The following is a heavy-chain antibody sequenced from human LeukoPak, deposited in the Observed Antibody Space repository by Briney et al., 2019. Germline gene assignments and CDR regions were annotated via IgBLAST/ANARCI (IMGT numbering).Heavy chain of an antibody. J-gene: IGHJ4*02. CDR3: ATRGKPRPFRNNRRGVYYFDY. V-gene: IGHV1-8*01. D-gene: IGHD1/OR15-1a*01. Sequence: ASVKVSCKASGYTFTSYDINWVRQATGQGLEWRGWMNPNSGNTGYAQKFQGRVTMTRNTSRSTAYMELSSLRSEDTAVYYCATRGKPRPFRNNRRGVYYFDYWGQGTLVTVSS. CDR2: MNPNSGNT. CDR1: GYTFTSYD.